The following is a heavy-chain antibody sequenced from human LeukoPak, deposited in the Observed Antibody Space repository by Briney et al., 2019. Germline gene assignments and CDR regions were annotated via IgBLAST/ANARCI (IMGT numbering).Heavy chain of an antibody. V-gene: IGHV5-51*01. CDR3: ARYYYGSGRGANWFDP. J-gene: IGHJ5*02. D-gene: IGHD3-10*01. CDR2: IYPGDSDT. Sequence: RGESLKISCKGSGYSFTSYWIGWVRQMPGKGLEWMGIIYPGDSDTRYSPSFQGQVTISADKSISTAYLQWSSLKASDTAMYYCARYYYGSGRGANWFDPRGQGTLVTVSS. CDR1: GYSFTSYW.